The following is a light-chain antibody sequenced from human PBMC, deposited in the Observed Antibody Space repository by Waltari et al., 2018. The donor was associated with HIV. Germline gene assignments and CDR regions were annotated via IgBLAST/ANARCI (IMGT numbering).Light chain of an antibody. CDR3: VSYKSSSSPV. J-gene: IGLJ3*02. CDR1: SFDISGSNF. V-gene: IGLV2-14*01. CDR2: EVS. Sequence: QSALTQPAPVSGSPGQSITISCTVASFDISGSNFFSWFQHPPGKAPKVIIYEVSNRPSGVSNRFSGSKSGNTASLTISGLQPEDEAEYFCVSYKSSSSPVFGGGAKLTV.